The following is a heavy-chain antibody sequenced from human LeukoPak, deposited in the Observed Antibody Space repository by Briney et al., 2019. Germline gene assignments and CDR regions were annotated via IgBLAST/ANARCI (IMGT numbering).Heavy chain of an antibody. CDR2: IIPIFGTA. CDR3: ARDRRCTWPDY. CDR1: GGTFSSYA. Sequence: SVKVSCKASGGTFSSYAISWVRQAPGQGLEWMGGIIPIFGTANYAQKFQGRVTMTTDTSTSTAYMELRSLRSDDTAVYYCARDRRCTWPDYWGQGTLVTVSS. V-gene: IGHV1-69*05. J-gene: IGHJ4*02. D-gene: IGHD2-8*01.